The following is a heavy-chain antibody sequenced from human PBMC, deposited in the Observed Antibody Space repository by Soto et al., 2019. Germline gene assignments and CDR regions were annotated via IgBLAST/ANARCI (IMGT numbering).Heavy chain of an antibody. CDR3: ANAAGDY. V-gene: IGHV3-30*18. Sequence: QLQLVESGGRVVQHGRSLRLSCAASGFTFSSYGMHWVLQAPGKGVEWVAFISYVGSNKYYADCVKSRFTISRDNSKNTLYLQMNRLRAEDTAVYYCANAAGDYWGQGTLVTVSS. CDR1: GFTFSSYG. J-gene: IGHJ4*02. CDR2: ISYVGSNK.